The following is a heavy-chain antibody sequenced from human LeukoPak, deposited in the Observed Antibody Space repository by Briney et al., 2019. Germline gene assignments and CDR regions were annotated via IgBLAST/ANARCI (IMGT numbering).Heavy chain of an antibody. CDR1: GFTFSSYW. J-gene: IGHJ4*02. CDR3: ARENWAPYY. V-gene: IGHV3-7*01. CDR2: IRQDGSER. D-gene: IGHD7-27*01. Sequence: GGSLRLSCAASGFTFSSYWMTWVRQAPGKGLEWVANIRQDGSERNYVDSVKGRFTTSRDNAKNSLYLQMNSLRAEDTAVYYCARENWAPYYWGQGTLVTVSS.